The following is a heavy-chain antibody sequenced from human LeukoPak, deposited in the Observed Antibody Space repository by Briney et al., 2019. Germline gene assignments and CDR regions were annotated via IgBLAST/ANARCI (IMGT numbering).Heavy chain of an antibody. J-gene: IGHJ4*02. V-gene: IGHV3-7*01. Sequence: PGGSLRLSCAASGFTFSSHWMTWVRQAPGKGLEWVACINSDGSYIQYVDSVKGRFSISRDNAKNSLFLQMNSLRAEDTAVYYCARDKEGDYNYGSWAHGSWGQGTLVTVSS. CDR3: ARDKEGDYNYGSWAHGS. CDR2: INSDGSYI. D-gene: IGHD5-18*01. CDR1: GFTFSSHW.